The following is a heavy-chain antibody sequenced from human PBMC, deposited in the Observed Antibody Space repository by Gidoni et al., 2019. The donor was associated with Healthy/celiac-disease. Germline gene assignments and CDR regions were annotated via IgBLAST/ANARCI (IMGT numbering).Heavy chain of an antibody. Sequence: EVQLVESGGGLVQPGGSLRLSCAASGFTFSSYSMNWVRQAPGKGLEWVSYISSSSSTIYYADSVKGRFTISRDNAKNSLYLQMNSLRDEDTAVYYCARLLAQSSGYFDWYFDLWGRGTLVTVSS. CDR3: ARLLAQSSGYFDWYFDL. D-gene: IGHD3-22*01. CDR2: ISSSSSTI. CDR1: GFTFSSYS. J-gene: IGHJ2*01. V-gene: IGHV3-48*02.